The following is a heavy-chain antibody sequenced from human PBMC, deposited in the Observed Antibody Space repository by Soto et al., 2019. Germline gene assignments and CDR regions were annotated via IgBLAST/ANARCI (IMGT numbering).Heavy chain of an antibody. J-gene: IGHJ3*02. Sequence: QLQLQESGPGLVKPSETLSLTCTVSGGSISSSSYYWGWIRQPPGKGLEWIGSIYYSGSTYYNPSLKRRVTISVDTSKNQFSLKLSSVTAADTAVYYCARGRYFDWLLLEDAFDIWGQGTMVTVSS. CDR1: GGSISSSSYY. CDR2: IYYSGST. D-gene: IGHD3-9*01. CDR3: ARGRYFDWLLLEDAFDI. V-gene: IGHV4-39*01.